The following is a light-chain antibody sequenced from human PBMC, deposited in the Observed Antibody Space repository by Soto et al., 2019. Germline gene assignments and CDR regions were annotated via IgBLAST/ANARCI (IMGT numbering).Light chain of an antibody. J-gene: IGLJ3*02. Sequence: QSALTQPASVSGSPGQSITISCTATSSDVGAYNFVSWYQQHPGKAPKLMIYEVSNRPSGVSNRFSGSKSGNTASLTISGLQAEDEADYYCSSYINSSTLVFGGGIKLTVL. V-gene: IGLV2-14*01. CDR3: SSYINSSTLV. CDR2: EVS. CDR1: SSDVGAYNF.